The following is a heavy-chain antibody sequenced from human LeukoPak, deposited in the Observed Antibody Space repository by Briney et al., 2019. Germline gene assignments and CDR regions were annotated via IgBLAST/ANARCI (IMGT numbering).Heavy chain of an antibody. CDR3: AKRGGWDSSGYYTDYFDY. J-gene: IGHJ4*02. V-gene: IGHV3-23*01. CDR2: ISGSGGST. Sequence: GGSLRLSCAASEFTFSSYWMTWVRQAPGKGLEWVSAISGSGGSTYYADSVKGRFTISRDNSKNTLYLQMNSLRAEDTAVYYCAKRGGWDSSGYYTDYFDYWGQGTLVTVSS. CDR1: EFTFSSYW. D-gene: IGHD3-22*01.